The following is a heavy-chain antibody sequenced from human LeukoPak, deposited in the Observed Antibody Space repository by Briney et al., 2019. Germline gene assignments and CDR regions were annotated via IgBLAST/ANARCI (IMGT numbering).Heavy chain of an antibody. V-gene: IGHV3-64*01. J-gene: IGHJ4*02. CDR2: ISSNGGST. Sequence: GGSLRLSCAASGFSLRSYAMHWVRQAPGKGLECVSAISSNGGSTFYVNSVEGRFTISRDNSKNTLYLQMGSLRAEDTGVYYCARAGRNSYYDYWGQGTLVTVSS. D-gene: IGHD4-11*01. CDR1: GFSLRSYA. CDR3: ARAGRNSYYDY.